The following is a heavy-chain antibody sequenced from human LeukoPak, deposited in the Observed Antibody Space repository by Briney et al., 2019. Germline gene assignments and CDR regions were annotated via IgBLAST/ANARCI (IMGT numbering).Heavy chain of an antibody. CDR1: GYTFTSYG. J-gene: IGHJ4*02. CDR2: ISAYNGNT. D-gene: IGHD6-13*01. CDR3: ASPGYSSSWYVFDY. V-gene: IGHV1-18*01. Sequence: ASVKVSCKASGYTFTSYGISWVRQAPGQGLEWMGWISAYNGNTNYAQKLQGRVTMTTDTSTSTAYMELRSLRSDDTAVYYCASPGYSSSWYVFDYWGQGTLVTVSS.